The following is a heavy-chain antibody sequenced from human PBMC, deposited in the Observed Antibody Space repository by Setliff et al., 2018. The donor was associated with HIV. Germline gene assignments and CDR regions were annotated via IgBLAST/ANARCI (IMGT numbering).Heavy chain of an antibody. J-gene: IGHJ4*02. CDR1: GGSISSYY. V-gene: IGHV4-59*01. CDR3: ARERYDSSGYFVVL. CDR2: IYYSGST. D-gene: IGHD3-22*01. Sequence: PSETLSLTCTVSGGSISSYYWSWIRQPPGKGLEWIGYIYYSGSTNYNPSLKSRVTISVDTSKNQFSLKLSSVTAADTAVYYCARERYDSSGYFVVLWGQGTLVTVSS.